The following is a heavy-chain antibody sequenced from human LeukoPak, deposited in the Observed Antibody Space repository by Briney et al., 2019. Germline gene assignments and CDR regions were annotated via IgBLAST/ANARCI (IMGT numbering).Heavy chain of an antibody. CDR1: GGSISSGRYY. V-gene: IGHV4-61*02. CDR2: IYHSGST. Sequence: KSSETLSLTCNVSGGSISSGRYYWSWIRQPAGKGLEWIGRIYHSGSTYYNPSLKSRVTISVDTSKNQFSLKLSSVTAADTAVYYCARDCVVRGVGYNWFDPWGQGTLVTVSS. D-gene: IGHD3-10*01. CDR3: ARDCVVRGVGYNWFDP. J-gene: IGHJ5*02.